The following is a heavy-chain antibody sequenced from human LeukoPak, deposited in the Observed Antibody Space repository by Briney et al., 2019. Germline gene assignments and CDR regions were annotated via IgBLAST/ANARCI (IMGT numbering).Heavy chain of an antibody. D-gene: IGHD6-13*01. J-gene: IGHJ4*02. CDR2: VFRGGSR. Sequence: AGGALMPSCAAAGGPISSNYKRWGRRAPGKGREGGSVVFRGGSRNYADAVQGRGTISRDNAKNKLYLQMTSLRADDTAVYYCARDGGSSSWYFDYWGQGTLVTVSS. CDR3: ARDGGSSSWYFDY. CDR1: GGPISSNY. V-gene: IGHV3-53*01.